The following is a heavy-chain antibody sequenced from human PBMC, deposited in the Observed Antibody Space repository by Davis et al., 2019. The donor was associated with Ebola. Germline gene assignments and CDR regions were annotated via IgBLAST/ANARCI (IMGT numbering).Heavy chain of an antibody. CDR2: IKSKTDGGTT. D-gene: IGHD4-17*01. Sequence: GESLKISCAATGFTVRTYFMNWVRQAPGKGLEWVGRIKSKTDGGTTDYAAPVKGRFAMSRDDSKNTLYLQMNSLKIDDTAVYYCTTLSTVTTMYFDLWGRGTLVTVSS. J-gene: IGHJ2*01. V-gene: IGHV3-15*01. CDR1: GFTVRTYF. CDR3: TTLSTVTTMYFDL.